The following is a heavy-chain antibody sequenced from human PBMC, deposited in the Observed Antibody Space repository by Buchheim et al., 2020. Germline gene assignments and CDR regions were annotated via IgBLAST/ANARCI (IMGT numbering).Heavy chain of an antibody. CDR3: AREEYYGSGTSHLGYGMDV. CDR1: GYTFTDYA. V-gene: IGHV1-3*01. Sequence: QVQLVQSGAEVKKPGASVQVSCKASGYTFTDYAIHWVRQAPGQRLEWIGWINAGNANTKYSQRFQGRVTIARDTSASTAYMHLSSLRSEDAAVYYCAREEYYGSGTSHLGYGMDVWGQGTT. CDR2: INAGNANT. D-gene: IGHD3-10*01. J-gene: IGHJ6*02.